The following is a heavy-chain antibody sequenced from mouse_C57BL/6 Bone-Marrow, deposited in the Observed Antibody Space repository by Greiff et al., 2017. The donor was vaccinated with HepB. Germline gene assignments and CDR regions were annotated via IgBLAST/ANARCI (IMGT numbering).Heavy chain of an antibody. CDR2: ISNGGGST. J-gene: IGHJ2*01. CDR1: GFTFSDYY. Sequence: DVMLVESGGGLVQPGGSLKLSCAASGFTFSDYYMYWVRQTPEKRLEWVAYISNGGGSTYYPDTVKGRFTISRDNAKNTLYLQMSRLKSEDTAMYYCARRGGSSFYFDYWGQGTTLTVSS. D-gene: IGHD1-1*01. V-gene: IGHV5-12*01. CDR3: ARRGGSSFYFDY.